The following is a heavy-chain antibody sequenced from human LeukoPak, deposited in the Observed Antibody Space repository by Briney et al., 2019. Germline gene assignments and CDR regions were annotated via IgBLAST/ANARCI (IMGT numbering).Heavy chain of an antibody. D-gene: IGHD5-18*01. CDR2: ISYDGSNK. J-gene: IGHJ4*02. V-gene: IGHV3-30*03. CDR1: GFTFSSYG. Sequence: GGSLRLSCAASGFTFSSYGMHWVRQAPGEGLEWVAVISYDGSNKYYADSVKGRFTISRDNAKNSLYLQMNSLRAEDTAVYYCARDRHTAMVDYWGQGTLVTVSS. CDR3: ARDRHTAMVDY.